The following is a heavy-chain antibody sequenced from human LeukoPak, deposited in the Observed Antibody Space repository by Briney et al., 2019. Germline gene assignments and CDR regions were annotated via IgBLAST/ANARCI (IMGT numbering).Heavy chain of an antibody. CDR3: ARHNGWAFDI. J-gene: IGHJ3*02. V-gene: IGHV4-34*01. Sequence: PSETLSLTCAVYGGSFSGWWSWIRQPPGKGLEWIGEIHHSGGTKYNPSLRSLDTISVVTSKRQIPLKMTSVTAADTAIYYCARHNGWAFDIWGQGTVVTVSS. CDR1: GGSFSGW. D-gene: IGHD2-15*01. CDR2: IHHSGGT.